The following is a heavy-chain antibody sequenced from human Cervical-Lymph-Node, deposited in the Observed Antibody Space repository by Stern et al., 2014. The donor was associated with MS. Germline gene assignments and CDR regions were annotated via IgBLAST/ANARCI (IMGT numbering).Heavy chain of an antibody. CDR2: IRGKAYGGTT. J-gene: IGHJ6*02. V-gene: IGHV3-49*03. CDR1: GFTFGDYA. CDR3: TRGVRGNDYYGMDV. Sequence: EVQLEESGGGLVQPGRSLRLSCTTSGFTFGDYAMSWFRQAPGKGLGWVGFIRGKAYGGTTDYAASVRGRFTISRDDSKSIAYLQMNSLKIEDAGVYYCTRGVRGNDYYGMDVWGQGTTVTVSS. D-gene: IGHD3-10*01.